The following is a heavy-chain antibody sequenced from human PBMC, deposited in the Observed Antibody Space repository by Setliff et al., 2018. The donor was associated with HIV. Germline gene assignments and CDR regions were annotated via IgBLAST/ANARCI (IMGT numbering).Heavy chain of an antibody. J-gene: IGHJ4*02. D-gene: IGHD3-22*01. V-gene: IGHV4-34*01. CDR2: MSYTWST. CDR3: AIGTSGYPFDY. Sequence: PSETLSLTCAVYGGSFSGYYWTWIRQPPGKGLEWIGSMSYTWSTSYNTSVKSRVTISVDTSKNRFSLKLSSATAADTAVYYCAIGTSGYPFDYWGQGTLVTVSS. CDR1: GGSFSGYY.